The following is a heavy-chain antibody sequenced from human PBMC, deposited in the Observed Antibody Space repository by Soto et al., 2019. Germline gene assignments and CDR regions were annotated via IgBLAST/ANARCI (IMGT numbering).Heavy chain of an antibody. V-gene: IGHV4-59*01. CDR1: GGSISSYY. CDR2: IYYSGST. D-gene: IGHD6-13*01. J-gene: IGHJ6*03. Sequence: SETLSLTCTVSGGSISSYYWSWIRQPPGKGLEWIGYIYYSGSTNYNPSLKSRVTISVDTSKNQFSLKLSSVTAADTAVYYCARDGWAGGTAAGRRGVYYYYMDVWGKGTTVTVSS. CDR3: ARDGWAGGTAAGRRGVYYYYMDV.